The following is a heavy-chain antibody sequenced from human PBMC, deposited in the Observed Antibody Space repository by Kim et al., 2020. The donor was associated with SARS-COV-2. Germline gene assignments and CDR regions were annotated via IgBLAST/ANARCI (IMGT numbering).Heavy chain of an antibody. CDR1: GFTFSSYA. V-gene: IGHV3-30*04. CDR3: AREKITMIGTDAFDI. D-gene: IGHD3-22*01. CDR2: ISYDGSNK. J-gene: IGHJ3*02. Sequence: GGSLRLSCAASGFTFSSYAMHWVRQAPGKGLEWVAVISYDGSNKYYVDSGKGRFTISRDNSKNTLYLQMNSLRAEDTAVYYCAREKITMIGTDAFDIWGQGTMVPVSS.